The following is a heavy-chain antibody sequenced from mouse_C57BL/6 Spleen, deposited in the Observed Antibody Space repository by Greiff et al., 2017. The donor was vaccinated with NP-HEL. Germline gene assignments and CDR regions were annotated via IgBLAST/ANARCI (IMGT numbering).Heavy chain of an antibody. V-gene: IGHV1-82*01. J-gene: IGHJ4*01. CDR1: GYAFSSSW. Sequence: QVQLQQSGPELVKPGASVKISCKASGYAFSSSWMNWVKQRPGKGLEWIGRIYPGDGDTNYNGKFKGKATLTADKSSSTAYMQLSSLTSEDSAVYFCARYYYGSRSYYAMDYWGQGTSVTVSS. CDR3: ARYYYGSRSYYAMDY. CDR2: IYPGDGDT. D-gene: IGHD1-1*01.